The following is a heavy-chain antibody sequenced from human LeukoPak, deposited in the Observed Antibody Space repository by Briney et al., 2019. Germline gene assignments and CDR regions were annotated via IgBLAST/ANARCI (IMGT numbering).Heavy chain of an antibody. Sequence: GGSLRLSCAASGFTFSDYTMNWVRQAPGKGLDWVSSINSSSNYIYYADSVKGRFTISRDNAKNSLYLQMNSLRVEDTAVYYCAKDISAVAAFYAMDVWGQGTTVTVSS. CDR1: GFTFSDYT. CDR2: INSSSNYI. J-gene: IGHJ6*02. D-gene: IGHD2-15*01. V-gene: IGHV3-21*01. CDR3: AKDISAVAAFYAMDV.